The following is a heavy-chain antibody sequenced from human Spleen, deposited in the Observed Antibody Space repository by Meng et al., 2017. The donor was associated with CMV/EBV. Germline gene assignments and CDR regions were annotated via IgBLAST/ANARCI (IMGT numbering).Heavy chain of an antibody. V-gene: IGHV3-30-3*01. CDR1: GFTFSSYW. D-gene: IGHD1-26*01. CDR2: ISYDGSNK. J-gene: IGHJ4*02. CDR3: TRGRATGLHNPFDY. Sequence: LSLTCAASGFTFSSYWMHWVRQAPGKGLEWVAVISYDGSNKYYADSVKGRFTISRDNSKNTLYLQMNSLRAEDTAVYYCTRGRATGLHNPFDYWGQGTLVTVSS.